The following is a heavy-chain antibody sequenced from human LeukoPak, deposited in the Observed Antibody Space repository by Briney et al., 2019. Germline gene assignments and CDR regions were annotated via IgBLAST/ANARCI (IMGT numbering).Heavy chain of an antibody. D-gene: IGHD3-22*01. CDR1: GGSISSYY. J-gene: IGHJ4*02. Sequence: SETLSLTCTVSGGSISSYYWSWIRQPPGKGLEWIGYIYYSGSTNYNPSLKSRVTISVDTSKNQFSLKLSSVTAADTAVYYCARDRKGSSYYYLDYWGQGTLVTVSS. CDR2: IYYSGST. V-gene: IGHV4-59*01. CDR3: ARDRKGSSYYYLDY.